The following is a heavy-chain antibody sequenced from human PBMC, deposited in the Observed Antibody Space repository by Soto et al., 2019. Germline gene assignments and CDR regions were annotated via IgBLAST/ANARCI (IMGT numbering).Heavy chain of an antibody. Sequence: QVQLVESGGGLVKPGESLRLSCVASGFTFSDYYMSWIRQAPGKGLEWLSYISSSSADVNYVDSVRGRFTISRDNAKNSLDLQMNSLRVEDTAVYYCARGDRATDYWGQGTLVTVS. CDR1: GFTFSDYY. CDR3: ARGDRATDY. V-gene: IGHV3-11*05. J-gene: IGHJ4*02. CDR2: ISSSSADV.